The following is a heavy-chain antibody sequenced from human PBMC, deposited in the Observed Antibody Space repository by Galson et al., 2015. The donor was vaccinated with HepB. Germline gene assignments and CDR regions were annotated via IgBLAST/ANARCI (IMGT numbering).Heavy chain of an antibody. V-gene: IGHV3-48*02. Sequence: SLRLSCAASGFTFSSYSMNWVRQAPGKGLEWVSYISSSSSTIYYADSVKGRFTISRDNAKNSLYLQMNSLRDEDTAVYYCARTSTYYCDSSGYWRPYYYYGMDVWGQGTTVTVSS. CDR2: ISSSSSTI. CDR1: GFTFSSYS. J-gene: IGHJ6*02. CDR3: ARTSTYYCDSSGYWRPYYYYGMDV. D-gene: IGHD3-22*01.